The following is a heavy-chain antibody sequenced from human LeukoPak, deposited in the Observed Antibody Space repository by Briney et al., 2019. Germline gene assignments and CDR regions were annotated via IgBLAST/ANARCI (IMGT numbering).Heavy chain of an antibody. V-gene: IGHV3-11*04. Sequence: GGSLRLSCAASGLTFSNAWMSWVRQAPGKGLEWVSYISSSGSTIYYADSVKGRFTISRDNAKNSLYLQMNSLRAEDTAVYYCARARAAAGMFDYWGQGTLVTVSS. J-gene: IGHJ4*02. CDR3: ARARAAAGMFDY. CDR2: ISSSGSTI. D-gene: IGHD6-13*01. CDR1: GLTFSNAW.